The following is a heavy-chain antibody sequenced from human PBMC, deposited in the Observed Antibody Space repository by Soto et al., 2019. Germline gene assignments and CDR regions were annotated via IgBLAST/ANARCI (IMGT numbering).Heavy chain of an antibody. CDR3: AREVADYDFLTGYFSSQYYFDY. J-gene: IGHJ4*02. CDR1: GGSISSSNYY. CDR2: IDYSETT. Sequence: SETLSLTCTVSGGSISSSNYYWGWTRQPPGKGLEWLGCIDYSETTNYNPSLKSRVTISADTSKNQFSLKLSSVTAADTAVYYCAREVADYDFLTGYFSSQYYFDYWGQGTLVPVSS. D-gene: IGHD3-9*01. V-gene: IGHV4-39*07.